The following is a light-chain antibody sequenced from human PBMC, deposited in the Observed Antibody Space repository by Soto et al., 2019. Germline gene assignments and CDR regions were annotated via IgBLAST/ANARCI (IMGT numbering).Light chain of an antibody. CDR3: QQYDVWPQT. CDR2: GAS. Sequence: EIVLTQSPATLSVSPGGRATLSCRASQDVRSGLAWYQQKVGQAPRLLIHGASSRAAGIPDRFSGTGSGTEFTLTISSLQSEDFATYYCQQYDVWPQTFGQGTTVEI. J-gene: IGKJ1*01. CDR1: QDVRSG. V-gene: IGKV3-15*01.